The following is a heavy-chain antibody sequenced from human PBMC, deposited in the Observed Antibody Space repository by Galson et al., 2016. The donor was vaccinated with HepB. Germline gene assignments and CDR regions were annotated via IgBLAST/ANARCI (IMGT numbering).Heavy chain of an antibody. CDR3: ARDHRGRWLTDYYYHYGMDV. CDR1: GFTLSSYS. J-gene: IGHJ6*02. CDR2: ISSSSTYI. Sequence: SLRLSCAASGFTLSSYSLNWVRQAPGKGLEWVSSISSSSTYIYYADSVKGRFTISRDNAKNSLHLQMNSLRAEDTAVYYCARDHRGRWLTDYYYHYGMDVWGQGTTVTVSS. D-gene: IGHD6-19*01. V-gene: IGHV3-21*01.